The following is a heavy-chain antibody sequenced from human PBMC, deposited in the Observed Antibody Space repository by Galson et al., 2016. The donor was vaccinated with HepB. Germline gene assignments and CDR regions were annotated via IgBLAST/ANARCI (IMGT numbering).Heavy chain of an antibody. J-gene: IGHJ6*02. CDR2: INWSGDST. D-gene: IGHD3-10*01. Sequence: SLRLSCAASGFTFDDYGMTWVRQAPGKGLEWVSGINWSGDSTAYADSVKGRFTMYRDDARNSLYLQMSSLRVEDTALYQCARGLVGSGMDVWGQGTTVTVSS. V-gene: IGHV3-20*01. CDR1: GFTFDDYG. CDR3: ARGLVGSGMDV.